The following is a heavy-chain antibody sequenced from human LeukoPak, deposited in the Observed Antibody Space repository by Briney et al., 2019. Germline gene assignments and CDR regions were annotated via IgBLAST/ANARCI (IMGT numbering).Heavy chain of an antibody. J-gene: IGHJ4*02. CDR2: IYTSGST. Sequence: SETLSLTCTVSGGSLSSYFWSWIRQPAGKGLEWIGRIYTSGSTNYSPSLKSRVTISVDTSKNQFSLKLSSVTAADTAVYYCARFPFRITIFGVVIPTHFDYWGQGTLVTVSS. D-gene: IGHD3-3*01. CDR1: GGSLSSYF. CDR3: ARFPFRITIFGVVIPTHFDY. V-gene: IGHV4-4*07.